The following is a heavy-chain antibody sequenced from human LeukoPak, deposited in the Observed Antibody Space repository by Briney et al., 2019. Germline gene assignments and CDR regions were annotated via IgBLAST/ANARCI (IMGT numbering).Heavy chain of an antibody. V-gene: IGHV3-30-3*01. D-gene: IGHD3-22*01. CDR2: ISYDGSNK. J-gene: IGHJ4*02. CDR1: GFTFSTYA. CDR3: ARDRATDYYDSSGYSDY. Sequence: GGSLRLSCVASGFTFSTYAMTWVRQAPGKGLEWVAVISYDGSNKYYADSVKGRFTISRDNSKNTLYLQMNSLRAEDTAVYYCARDRATDYYDSSGYSDYWGQGTLVTVSS.